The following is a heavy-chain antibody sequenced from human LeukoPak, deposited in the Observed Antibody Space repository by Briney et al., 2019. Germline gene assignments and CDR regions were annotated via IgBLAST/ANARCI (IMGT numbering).Heavy chain of an antibody. D-gene: IGHD2-21*01. CDR2: ISGSGGST. V-gene: IGHV3-23*01. Sequence: GGSLRLSCAASGFTFSSYGMSWVRQAPGKGLEWVSAISGSGGSTYYADSARGRFTISRDNSKNTLYLQMNSLRAEDAAVYFCAKAPVTSCRGAYCYPFDSWGQGTLVTVSS. CDR3: AKAPVTSCRGAYCYPFDS. J-gene: IGHJ4*02. CDR1: GFTFSSYG.